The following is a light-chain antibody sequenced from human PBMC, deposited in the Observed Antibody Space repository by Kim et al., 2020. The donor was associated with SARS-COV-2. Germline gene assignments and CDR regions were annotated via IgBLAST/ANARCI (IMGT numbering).Light chain of an antibody. J-gene: IGLJ1*01. V-gene: IGLV2-8*01. CDR3: SSYAGSDNYV. Sequence: QYALTQPPSASGSPGQSVTISCTGTSSDVGFYNHVSWYQQYPGKAPKLMIYEVSKRPSGVPDRFSGSKAGNAASLTVSGLQAEDEADYYCSSYAGSDNYVFGTGTKVTVL. CDR2: EVS. CDR1: SSDVGFYNH.